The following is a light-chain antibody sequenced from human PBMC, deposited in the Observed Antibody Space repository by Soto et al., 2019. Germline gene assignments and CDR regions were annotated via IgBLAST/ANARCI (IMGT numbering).Light chain of an antibody. CDR3: QQCNSWPPAYT. CDR2: GAS. J-gene: IGKJ2*01. Sequence: EIVMTQSPATLSVSPGARATLSCRASQSVSSNFAWYQQKHGQTPRLLIYGASTRATGVPARSSGSGSGTEFTLTISSLRSEDFAVYYCQQCNSWPPAYTFGQGTKLEIK. CDR1: QSVSSN. V-gene: IGKV3-15*01.